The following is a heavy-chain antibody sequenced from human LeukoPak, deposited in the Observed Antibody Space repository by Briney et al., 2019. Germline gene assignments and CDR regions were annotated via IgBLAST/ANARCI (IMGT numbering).Heavy chain of an antibody. CDR3: ARAPILGDDAFDI. V-gene: IGHV4-61*02. Sequence: SQTLSLTCTVSGGSISSGSYYWSWIRQPAGKGLEWIGRIYTSGSTNYNPSLKSRVTISVDTSKNQFSLKLSSVTAADTAVYYSARAPILGDDAFDIWGQGTMVTVSS. D-gene: IGHD2-21*01. CDR2: IYTSGST. CDR1: GGSISSGSYY. J-gene: IGHJ3*02.